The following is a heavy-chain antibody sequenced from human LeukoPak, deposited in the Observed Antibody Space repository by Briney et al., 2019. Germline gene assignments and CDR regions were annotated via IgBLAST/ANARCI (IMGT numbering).Heavy chain of an antibody. CDR1: GFTFSSYA. V-gene: IGHV3-23*01. D-gene: IGHD2-15*01. CDR3: AKDNGRGYCSGGSCYFDY. Sequence: GGSLRLSCAASGFTFSSYAMSWVRQAPGKGLEWVSAISGSGGGTYYADSVKGRFTISRDNSKNTLYLQMNSLRAEDTAVYYCAKDNGRGYCSGGSCYFDYWGQGTLVTVSS. CDR2: ISGSGGGT. J-gene: IGHJ4*02.